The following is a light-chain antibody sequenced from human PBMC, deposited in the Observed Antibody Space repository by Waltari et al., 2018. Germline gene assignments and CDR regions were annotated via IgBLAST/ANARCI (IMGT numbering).Light chain of an antibody. CDR3: AALDDSLNGPV. J-gene: IGLJ3*02. Sequence: QSVLTQPPSASGTPGQRVTISCSGSISNIGSHTVNWYQQVPGAAPKLLNYSSYQRPTGVPDRFSGSKFGTSASLAISGLQSGDEADYFCAALDDSLNGPVFGGGTKLTVL. CDR2: SSY. V-gene: IGLV1-44*01. CDR1: ISNIGSHT.